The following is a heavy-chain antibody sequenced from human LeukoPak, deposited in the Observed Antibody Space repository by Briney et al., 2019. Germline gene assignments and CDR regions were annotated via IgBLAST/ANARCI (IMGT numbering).Heavy chain of an antibody. J-gene: IGHJ4*02. Sequence: GGSLRLSCAASGFTFDDYGMSWVRQAPGKGLEWVAVIWYDGSNKYYADSVKGRFTISRDNSKDTLYLQMNSLRAEDTAVYYCARARGAVMYYIDYWGQGTLVTVSS. CDR1: GFTFDDYG. CDR2: IWYDGSNK. CDR3: ARARGAVMYYIDY. D-gene: IGHD2-21*01. V-gene: IGHV3-33*08.